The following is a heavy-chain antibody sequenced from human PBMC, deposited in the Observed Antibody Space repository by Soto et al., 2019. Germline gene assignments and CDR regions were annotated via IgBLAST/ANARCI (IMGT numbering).Heavy chain of an antibody. CDR1: GGSFSGYY. D-gene: IGHD6-13*01. CDR3: ASLGPSSYPRGYYYYYGMDV. Sequence: SETLSLTCAVYGGSFSGYYWSWIRQPPGKGLEWIGEINHSGSTNYNPSLKSRVTISVDTSKNQFSLKLSSVTAADTAVYYCASLGPSSYPRGYYYYYGMDVWGQGTTVTVSS. CDR2: INHSGST. J-gene: IGHJ6*02. V-gene: IGHV4-34*01.